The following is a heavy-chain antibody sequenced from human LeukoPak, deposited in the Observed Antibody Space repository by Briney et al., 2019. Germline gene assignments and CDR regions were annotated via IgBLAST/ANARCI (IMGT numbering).Heavy chain of an antibody. D-gene: IGHD2-21*02. V-gene: IGHV4-39*01. CDR2: IYYSGST. J-gene: IGHJ4*02. CDR3: AGTVVTAIVKGIPIDY. CDR1: GGSISSSSYY. Sequence: PSETLSLTCTVSGGSISSSSYYWGWIRQPPGKGLEWIGSIYYSGSTYYNPSLKSRVTISVDTSKNQFSLKLSSVTAADTAVYYCAGTVVTAIVKGIPIDYWGQGTLVTVSS.